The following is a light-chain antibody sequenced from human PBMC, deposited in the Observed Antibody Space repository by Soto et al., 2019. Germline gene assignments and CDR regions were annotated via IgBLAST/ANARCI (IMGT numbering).Light chain of an antibody. CDR1: SSNIGSNY. CDR3: AAWDDSHYV. V-gene: IGLV1-47*01. J-gene: IGLJ1*01. Sequence: LTQPPSASGTPGQRVTISCSGSSSNIGSNYVYWYQQLPGTAPKLLIYRNNQRPSGVPDRFSGSKSGTSASLAISGLRSEDEADYYSAAWDDSHYVFGTGTKVTVL. CDR2: RNN.